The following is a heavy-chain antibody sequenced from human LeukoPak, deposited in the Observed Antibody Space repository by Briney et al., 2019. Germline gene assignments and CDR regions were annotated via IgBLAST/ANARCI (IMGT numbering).Heavy chain of an antibody. CDR2: INPSGGST. J-gene: IGHJ4*02. V-gene: IGHV1-46*01. CDR3: ARDGTEYSSGWCIDY. CDR1: GYTFTGYY. D-gene: IGHD6-19*01. Sequence: ASVKVSCKASGYTFTGYYMHWVRQAPGQGLEWMGIINPSGGSTSYAQKFQGRVTMTRDTSTSTVYMELSSLRSEDTAVYYCARDGTEYSSGWCIDYWGQGTLVTVSS.